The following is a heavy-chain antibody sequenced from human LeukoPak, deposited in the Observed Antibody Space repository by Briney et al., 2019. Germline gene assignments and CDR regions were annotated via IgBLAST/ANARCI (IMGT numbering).Heavy chain of an antibody. CDR3: AKGALWFGEFGGFDY. D-gene: IGHD3-10*01. CDR1: GFTFSSYA. J-gene: IGHJ4*02. V-gene: IGHV3-23*01. CDR2: ISGSGGST. Sequence: TGGSLRLSCAASGFTFSSYAMNWVRQAPGKGLEWVSTISGSGGSTYYADSVKGRFTISRDNSKNTLYLQMNSLRAEDTAVYYCAKGALWFGEFGGFDYWGQGTLVTVSS.